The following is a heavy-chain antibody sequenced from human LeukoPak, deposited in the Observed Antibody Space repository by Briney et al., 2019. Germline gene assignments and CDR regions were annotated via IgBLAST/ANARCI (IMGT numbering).Heavy chain of an antibody. D-gene: IGHD5-12*01. V-gene: IGHV4-38-2*02. J-gene: IGHJ4*02. Sequence: SETLSLTCTVSVYSISSGYYWGWIRQPPGKGLEWIGYIYHSGSTYYNPSLKRRVTKSVDRSKNQFSLKLSSVTAADTAVYYCARDNSGYDLQNGEYWGQGPLVPVSS. CDR1: VYSISSGYY. CDR2: IYHSGST. CDR3: ARDNSGYDLQNGEY.